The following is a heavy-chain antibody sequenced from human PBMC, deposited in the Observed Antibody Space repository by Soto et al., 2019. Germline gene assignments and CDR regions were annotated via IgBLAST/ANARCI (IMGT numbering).Heavy chain of an antibody. J-gene: IGHJ6*02. Sequence: GGSLRLSCAASGFTVSSNYMSWVRQAPGKGLEWVSVIYSGGSTYYADSVKGRFTISRDNSKNTLYLQMNSLRAEDTAVYYCARGSEHSSPDYYYYYGMDVWGQGTTVTVSS. V-gene: IGHV3-53*01. CDR3: ARGSEHSSPDYYYYYGMDV. D-gene: IGHD6-6*01. CDR1: GFTVSSNY. CDR2: IYSGGST.